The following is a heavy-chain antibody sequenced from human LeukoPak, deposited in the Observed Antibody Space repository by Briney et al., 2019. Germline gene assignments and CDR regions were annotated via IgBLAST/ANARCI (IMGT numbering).Heavy chain of an antibody. CDR3: ARVGSSGWYPLFDY. V-gene: IGHV4-59*12. Sequence: SETLSLTCTVSGGSISSYYWSWIRQPPGKGLEWIGYIYYSGSTNYNPSLKSRVTISVDTSKNQFSLKLSSVTAADTAVYYCARVGSSGWYPLFDYWGQGTLVTVSS. J-gene: IGHJ4*02. CDR1: GGSISSYY. CDR2: IYYSGST. D-gene: IGHD6-19*01.